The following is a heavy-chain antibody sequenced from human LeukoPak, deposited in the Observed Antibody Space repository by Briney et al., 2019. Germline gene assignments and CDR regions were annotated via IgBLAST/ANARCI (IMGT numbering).Heavy chain of an antibody. J-gene: IGHJ4*02. V-gene: IGHV3-64D*09. CDR1: GFTFKKYA. Sequence: GGSLRLSCSASGFTFKKYAMHWVRQAPGKGLEYVSAINSNGGRTYYADSVKGRFTIFRDNSKNTLYLQMSSLRVDDTAVYYCVKDLYYDNSGYYSGAFDYWGQGTLVTVSS. D-gene: IGHD3-22*01. CDR3: VKDLYYDNSGYYSGAFDY. CDR2: INSNGGRT.